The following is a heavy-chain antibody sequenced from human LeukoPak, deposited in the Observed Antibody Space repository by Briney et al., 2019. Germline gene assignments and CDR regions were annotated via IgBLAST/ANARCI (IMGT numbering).Heavy chain of an antibody. D-gene: IGHD1-1*01. Sequence: GGSLRLSCAASGFTFSSYAMSWVRQAPGKGLEWVSAISGSGGSTYYADSVKGRFTISRDNSKNTLYLQMNSLRAEDTAVYYCAKIPGNWNDGYYFDYWGQGTLVTASS. CDR2: ISGSGGST. V-gene: IGHV3-23*01. CDR3: AKIPGNWNDGYYFDY. CDR1: GFTFSSYA. J-gene: IGHJ4*02.